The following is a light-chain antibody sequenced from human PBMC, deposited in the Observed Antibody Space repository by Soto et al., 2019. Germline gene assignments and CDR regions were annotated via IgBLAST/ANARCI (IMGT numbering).Light chain of an antibody. CDR2: DVS. CDR3: QKYNSAPLT. CDR1: QSVTKY. J-gene: IGKJ4*01. V-gene: IGKV3-11*01. Sequence: EVVLTQSPATLSLSPGERATLSCRASQSVTKYLAWYQQKPGQALRLLIYDVSKRATGIPARFSGSGSETDFTLTISSLEPGDFATYYCQKYNSAPLTFGGGTKVEIK.